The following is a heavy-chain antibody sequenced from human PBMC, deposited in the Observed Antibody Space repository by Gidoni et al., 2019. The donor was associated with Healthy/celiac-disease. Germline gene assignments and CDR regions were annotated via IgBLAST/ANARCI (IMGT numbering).Heavy chain of an antibody. CDR3: ASAGGMGGYEVPYFDY. J-gene: IGHJ4*02. V-gene: IGHV4-30-2*01. D-gene: IGHD5-12*01. Sequence: QLQLQESGSGLVKPSQTLSLTCAVSGGSISSGGYSWSWIRQPPGKGLEWFGYIYHSGSTYYNPSLKSRVTISVDRSKNQFSLKLSSVTAADTAVYYCASAGGMGGYEVPYFDYWGQGTLVTVSS. CDR1: GGSISSGGYS. CDR2: IYHSGST.